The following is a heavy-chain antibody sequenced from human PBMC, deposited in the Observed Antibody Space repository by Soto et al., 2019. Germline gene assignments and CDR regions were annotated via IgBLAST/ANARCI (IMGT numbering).Heavy chain of an antibody. Sequence: ASVKVSCKASGGTFSSYAISWVRQAPGQGLEWMGGIIPIFGTANYAQKFQGRVTITADESTSTAYMELSSLRSEDTAVYYCARERLLRGYKLRRYYFDYWGQGTLVTVSS. J-gene: IGHJ4*02. D-gene: IGHD5-18*01. V-gene: IGHV1-69*13. CDR1: GGTFSSYA. CDR2: IIPIFGTA. CDR3: ARERLLRGYKLRRYYFDY.